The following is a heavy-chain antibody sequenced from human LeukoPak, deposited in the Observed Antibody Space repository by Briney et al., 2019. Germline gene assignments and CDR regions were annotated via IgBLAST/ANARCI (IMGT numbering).Heavy chain of an antibody. Sequence: ASVKVSCKASGYTFTGYYMHWVRQAPGQGLEWMGWINPNSGGTNYAQKFQGRVTTTRDTSISTAYMELSRLRSDDTAVYYCARVGLRRSNWFDPWGQGTLVTVSS. D-gene: IGHD4-17*01. J-gene: IGHJ5*02. CDR1: GYTFTGYY. CDR2: INPNSGGT. V-gene: IGHV1-2*02. CDR3: ARVGLRRSNWFDP.